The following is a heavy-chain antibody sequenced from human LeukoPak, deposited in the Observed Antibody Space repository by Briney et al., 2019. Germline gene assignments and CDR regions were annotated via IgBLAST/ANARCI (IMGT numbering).Heavy chain of an antibody. CDR2: ISHTDDPS. J-gene: IGHJ4*02. D-gene: IGHD6-19*01. V-gene: IGHV3-48*04. CDR1: GFTFSSFT. Sequence: GGSLRLSCAASGFTFSSFTMIWVRQAPGKGLEWVSSISHTDDPSHYADSVRGRFSISRDNAKNSLYLQMNSLRVEDAAVYYCTRDPNHPGYSSGWYYWGQGTLVTVSS. CDR3: TRDPNHPGYSSGWYY.